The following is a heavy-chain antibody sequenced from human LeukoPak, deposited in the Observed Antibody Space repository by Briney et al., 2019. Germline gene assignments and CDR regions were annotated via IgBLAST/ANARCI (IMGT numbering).Heavy chain of an antibody. J-gene: IGHJ4*02. D-gene: IGHD3-3*01. V-gene: IGHV3-30*18. Sequence: PGGSLRLSCAASGFTFSSYGMHWVRQAPGKGLEWVAVISYDGSNKYYADSVKGRFTISRDNSKNTLYLQMNSLRAEDTAVYYCAKEGSIFRVVIRPYYFDYWGQGTLVTVSS. CDR1: GFTFSSYG. CDR2: ISYDGSNK. CDR3: AKEGSIFRVVIRPYYFDY.